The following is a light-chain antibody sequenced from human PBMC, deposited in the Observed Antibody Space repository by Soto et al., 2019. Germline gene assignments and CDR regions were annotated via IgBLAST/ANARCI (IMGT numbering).Light chain of an antibody. J-gene: IGKJ1*01. CDR3: GQFVSSPPRT. V-gene: IGKV3-20*01. CDR2: GVS. CDR1: QSVGDTF. Sequence: EIVLTQSPGTLCLSPGEKATLSCRASQSVGDTFLSWYQQKPGLAPRLLIYGVSNRATGIPDRFSGSGSGTDFILTISRLEPEDFALYYCGQFVSSPPRTFGQGTKVEIK.